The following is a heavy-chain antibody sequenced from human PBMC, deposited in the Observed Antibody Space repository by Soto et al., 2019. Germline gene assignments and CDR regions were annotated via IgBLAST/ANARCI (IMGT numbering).Heavy chain of an antibody. CDR2: IIPILGIA. J-gene: IGHJ4*02. Sequence: QVQLVQSRAEVKKPGSSVKVSCKASGGTFSSYTISWVRQAPGQGLEWLGRIIPILGIANYAQKFQGRVTITADKSTSTASMELSGVRSEDTVVYYCARDTAPYGSGSYLFDYWGQGTLVTVSS. D-gene: IGHD3-10*01. V-gene: IGHV1-69*08. CDR3: ARDTAPYGSGSYLFDY. CDR1: GGTFSSYT.